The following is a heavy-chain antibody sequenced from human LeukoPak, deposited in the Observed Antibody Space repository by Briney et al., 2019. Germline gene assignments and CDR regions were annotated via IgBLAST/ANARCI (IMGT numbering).Heavy chain of an antibody. J-gene: IGHJ4*02. Sequence: GGSLRLSCAASGFTFSDYYMSWIRQAPGKGLEWVSYISSSGSTIYYADSVKGRFTISRDNAKNSLYLQMNCLRAEDTAVYYCARDPIYGDYVDYWGQGTLVTVSS. CDR3: ARDPIYGDYVDY. V-gene: IGHV3-11*01. D-gene: IGHD4-17*01. CDR2: ISSSGSTI. CDR1: GFTFSDYY.